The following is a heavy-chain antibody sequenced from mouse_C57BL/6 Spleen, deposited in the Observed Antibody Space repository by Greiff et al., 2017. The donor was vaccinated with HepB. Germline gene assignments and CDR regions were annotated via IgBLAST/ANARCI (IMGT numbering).Heavy chain of an antibody. J-gene: IGHJ1*03. CDR3: ASPYYYGSSSWYFDV. CDR1: GFTFSSYG. Sequence: EVHLVESGGDLVKPGGSLKLSCAASGFTFSSYGMSWVRQTPDKRLEWVATISSGGSYTYYPDSVKGRFTISRDNAKNTLYLRMSSLKSEDTAMYYCASPYYYGSSSWYFDVWGTGTTVTVSS. D-gene: IGHD1-1*01. CDR2: ISSGGSYT. V-gene: IGHV5-6*01.